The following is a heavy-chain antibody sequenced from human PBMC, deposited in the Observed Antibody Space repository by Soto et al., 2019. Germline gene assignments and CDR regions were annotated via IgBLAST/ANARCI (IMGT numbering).Heavy chain of an antibody. CDR1: GGTFRNHV. Sequence: ASVKVSCKASGGTFRNHVFNWVRQAPGQGLEWMGGIIPITGTPNYAQKFQGRVTITADASTNTVYLEVSSLRSQDTAVYYCARDLEFRDGNISHLDYWGQGTLVTVSS. V-gene: IGHV1-69*13. CDR2: IIPITGTP. D-gene: IGHD3-10*01. CDR3: ARDLEFRDGNISHLDY. J-gene: IGHJ4*02.